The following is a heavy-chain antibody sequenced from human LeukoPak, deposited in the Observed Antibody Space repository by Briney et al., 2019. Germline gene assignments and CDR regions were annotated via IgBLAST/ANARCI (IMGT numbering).Heavy chain of an antibody. CDR3: ARVDGDYGYYGMDV. J-gene: IGHJ6*02. Sequence: ASVKVSCKASGYTFTGYYMHWVRQAPGQGLEWMGWINPNSGGTNYAQKFQGRVTMTRDTSISTAYMELSRLRSDDTAVYYCARVDGDYGYYGMDVWGQGTTVTVSS. CDR1: GYTFTGYY. CDR2: INPNSGGT. D-gene: IGHD4-17*01. V-gene: IGHV1-2*02.